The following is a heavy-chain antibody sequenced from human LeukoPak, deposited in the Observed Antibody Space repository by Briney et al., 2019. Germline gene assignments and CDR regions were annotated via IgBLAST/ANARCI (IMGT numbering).Heavy chain of an antibody. Sequence: GGSLRLSCAASGFTVGSKYMNWVRQAPGKGLEWVSIIYSGSSTYYADSVKGRFTVSRDDSKNTLYLQMNSLRADDTAMYYCVTVGDHYHWYLDLWGRGTLVSVSS. J-gene: IGHJ2*01. V-gene: IGHV3-53*01. D-gene: IGHD3-10*01. CDR2: IYSGSST. CDR1: GFTVGSKY. CDR3: VTVGDHYHWYLDL.